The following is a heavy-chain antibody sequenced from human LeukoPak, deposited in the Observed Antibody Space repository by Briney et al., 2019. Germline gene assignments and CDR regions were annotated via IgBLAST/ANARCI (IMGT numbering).Heavy chain of an antibody. Sequence: SGTLSLTCAVSGGSISSYYWSWIRQPPGKGLEWIGYIYYSGSTNYNPSLKSRVTISVDTSKNQFSLKLSSVTAADTAVYYCARVVGGLYSQRYFDYWGQGTLVTVSS. V-gene: IGHV4-59*01. CDR3: ARVVGGLYSQRYFDY. CDR1: GGSISSYY. J-gene: IGHJ4*02. D-gene: IGHD1-26*01. CDR2: IYYSGST.